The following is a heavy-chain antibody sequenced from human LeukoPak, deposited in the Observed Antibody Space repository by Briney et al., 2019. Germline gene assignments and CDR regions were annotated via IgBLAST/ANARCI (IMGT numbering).Heavy chain of an antibody. CDR3: AKDAQWHYYFDY. Sequence: GGSLRLSCAASGFTFSSYAMSWVRQTPEKGLGWVSAISGSGGSTYYADSVKGRFTISRDNSKNTLYLQMNSLRAEDTAVYYCAKDAQWHYYFDYWGQGTLVTVSS. V-gene: IGHV3-23*01. J-gene: IGHJ4*02. D-gene: IGHD6-19*01. CDR1: GFTFSSYA. CDR2: ISGSGGST.